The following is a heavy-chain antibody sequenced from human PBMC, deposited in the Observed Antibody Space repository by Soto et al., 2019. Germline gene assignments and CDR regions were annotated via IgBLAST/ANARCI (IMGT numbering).Heavy chain of an antibody. CDR2: IIPILGIA. V-gene: IGHV1-69*02. D-gene: IGHD3-10*01. J-gene: IGHJ6*02. CDR3: ARGGYCSGSYYPYYYGMDG. CDR1: GGTFSSYT. Sequence: SVKVSCKASGGTFSSYTISWVRQAPGQGLEWMGRIIPILGIANYAQKFQGRVTITADKSTSTAYMELSSLRSEDTAVYYCARGGYCSGSYYPYYYGMDGWGQGTTVTVSS.